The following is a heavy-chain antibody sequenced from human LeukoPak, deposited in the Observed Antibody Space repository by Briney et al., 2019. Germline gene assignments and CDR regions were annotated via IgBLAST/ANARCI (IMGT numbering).Heavy chain of an antibody. CDR3: ARVGSTDSPHAFDI. Sequence: EGSLRLSCAASGFTFSSYWMDWVRQAPGKGLVWVSGINSDGSRTRYAESVKGRFTISRDNAKNTLYLQMNSLRAEDTAVYYCARVGSTDSPHAFDIWGQGTMVTVSS. CDR2: INSDGSRT. CDR1: GFTFSSYW. V-gene: IGHV3-74*01. J-gene: IGHJ3*02. D-gene: IGHD3-22*01.